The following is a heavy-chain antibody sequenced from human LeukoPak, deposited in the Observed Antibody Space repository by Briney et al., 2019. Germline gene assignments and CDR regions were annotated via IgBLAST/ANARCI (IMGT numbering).Heavy chain of an antibody. D-gene: IGHD2-15*01. CDR3: ARDWKFCSGGSCTGAFDI. V-gene: IGHV3-33*08. J-gene: IGHJ3*02. CDR2: IWYDGSKK. Sequence: PGGSLRLSCAASGFTVSSNYMSWVRQAPGKGLEWVAVIWYDGSKKYYADSVKGRFTISRDNSKNTLYLEMNSLRAEDTAVYYCARDWKFCSGGSCTGAFDIWGQGTMVTVSS. CDR1: GFTVSSNY.